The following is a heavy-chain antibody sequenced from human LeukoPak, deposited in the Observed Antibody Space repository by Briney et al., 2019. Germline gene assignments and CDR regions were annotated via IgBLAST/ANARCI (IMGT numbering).Heavy chain of an antibody. CDR1: GITLSNYG. CDR2: LSDRGSRT. V-gene: IGHV3-23*01. CDR3: AKRGVVIRVILVGFHKEAYYFDS. D-gene: IGHD3-22*01. J-gene: IGHJ4*02. Sequence: AGSLRLSCAVSGITLSNYGMSWVRQAPGKELKWVAGLSDRGSRTNYADSVKGSFTISTDHPKNTLYLQMNSLRAEDTAVYFCAKRGVVIRVILVGFHKEAYYFDSWGQGALVTVSS.